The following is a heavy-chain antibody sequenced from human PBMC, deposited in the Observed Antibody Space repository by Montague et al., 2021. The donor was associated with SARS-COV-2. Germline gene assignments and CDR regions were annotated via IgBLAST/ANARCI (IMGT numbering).Heavy chain of an antibody. CDR3: ARGWQKRFDP. CDR1: GDSVAVVEVR. D-gene: IGHD5-24*01. Sequence: CAISGDSVAVVEVRCRSDEHTSSLQLEWLVVSCHMPERYNEYAISVKSRITVNPDTSKNQFSLLLNSVTPEDTAVYYCARGWQKRFDPWGQGTLVTGSS. J-gene: IGHJ5*02. V-gene: IGHV6-1*01. CDR2: SCHMPERYN.